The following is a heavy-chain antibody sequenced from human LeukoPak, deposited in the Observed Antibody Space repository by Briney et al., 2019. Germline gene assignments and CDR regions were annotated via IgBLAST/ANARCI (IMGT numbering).Heavy chain of an antibody. J-gene: IGHJ4*02. CDR1: GYTFTGYY. D-gene: IGHD3-10*01. CDR3: ARDPITMVRGVIELFDY. Sequence: ASVKVSCKASGYTFTGYYMHWVRQAPGQGLEWMGWINPNSGGTNYAQKFQGRVTMTRDTSISTAYMELSRLRSDVTAVYYCARDPITMVRGVIELFDYWGQGTLVTVSP. CDR2: INPNSGGT. V-gene: IGHV1-2*02.